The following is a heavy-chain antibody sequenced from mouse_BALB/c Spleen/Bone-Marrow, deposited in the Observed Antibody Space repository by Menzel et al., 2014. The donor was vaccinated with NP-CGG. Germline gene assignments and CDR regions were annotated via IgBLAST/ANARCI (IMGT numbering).Heavy chain of an antibody. CDR3: AVYYCGSSLFAD. CDR1: GFNIKDTY. CDR2: IDPANGNT. D-gene: IGHD1-1*01. J-gene: IGHJ3*01. V-gene: IGHV14-3*02. Sequence: VQLQQSGAELVKPGASVKLSCTASGFNIKDTYMHWVKQRPEQGLEWIGRIDPANGNTKYNPKFQGKATITADKSSNTAYLQLSSLTSEDTAVYYCAVYYCGSSLFADWGEGTLVTVSA.